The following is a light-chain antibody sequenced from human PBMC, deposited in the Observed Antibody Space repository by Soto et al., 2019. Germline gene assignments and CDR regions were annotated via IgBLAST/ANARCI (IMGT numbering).Light chain of an antibody. CDR3: QQYNPPRFT. V-gene: IGKV3-15*01. CDR1: QSVSRN. Sequence: EIVMTQSPATLSVSPGERATLSCRASQSVSRNLAWYQQKPGQAPRLLIYDASTRATGIPARFSGSGSWTDFTLTISSLQSEDLAVYYCQQYNPPRFTFGPGTKVDIK. J-gene: IGKJ3*01. CDR2: DAS.